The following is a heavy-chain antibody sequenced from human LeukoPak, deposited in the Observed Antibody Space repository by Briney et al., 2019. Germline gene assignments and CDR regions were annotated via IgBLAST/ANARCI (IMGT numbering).Heavy chain of an antibody. CDR2: ISSSGSTI. CDR1: GFTFSSYE. CDR3: ARDYSSGWYANMDV. V-gene: IGHV3-48*03. Sequence: QPGGSLRLSCAVSGFTFSSYEMNWVRQAPGKGLEWVSYISSSGSTIYYTDSVKGRFTISRDNAKNSLYLQMNSLRAEDTAVYYCARDYSSGWYANMDVWGKGTTVTVSS. D-gene: IGHD6-19*01. J-gene: IGHJ6*03.